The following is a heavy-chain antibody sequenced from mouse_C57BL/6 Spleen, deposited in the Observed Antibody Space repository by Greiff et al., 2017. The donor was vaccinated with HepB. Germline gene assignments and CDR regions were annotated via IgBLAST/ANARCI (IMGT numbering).Heavy chain of an antibody. CDR2: IYPGDGDT. Sequence: VQLQESGPELVKPGASVKISCKASGYAFSSSWMNWVKQRPGKGLEWIGRIYPGDGDTNYNGKFKGKATLTADKSSSTAYMQLSSLTSEDSAVYFCASSGSSYGYYAMDYWGQGTSVTVSS. J-gene: IGHJ4*01. D-gene: IGHD1-1*01. V-gene: IGHV1-82*01. CDR1: GYAFSSSW. CDR3: ASSGSSYGYYAMDY.